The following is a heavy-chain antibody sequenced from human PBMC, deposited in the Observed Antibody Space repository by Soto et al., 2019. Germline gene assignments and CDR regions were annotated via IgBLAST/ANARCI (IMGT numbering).Heavy chain of an antibody. CDR2: IIPIFGTA. V-gene: IGHV1-69*06. Sequence: GASVKVSCKASGGTFSIYAISWVLQAPGQGLEWMGGIIPIFGTANYAQKFQGRVTITADKSTSTAYMELSSLRSEDTAVYYCAIQTQLVPTYNCFVPWRQGTLVTVSS. CDR1: GGTFSIYA. CDR3: AIQTQLVPTYNCFVP. D-gene: IGHD6-6*01. J-gene: IGHJ5*02.